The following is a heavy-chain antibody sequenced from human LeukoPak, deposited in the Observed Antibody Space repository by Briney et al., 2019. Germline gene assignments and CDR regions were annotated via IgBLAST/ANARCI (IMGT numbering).Heavy chain of an antibody. J-gene: IGHJ4*02. CDR1: GGTFSNSG. CDR2: IIPVFGTP. V-gene: IGHV1-69*06. D-gene: IGHD3-3*01. CDR3: ARERLARFPYFDY. Sequence: SVKVSCKTSGGTFSNSGISWVRQAPGQGPEWMGGIIPVFGTPNYAQKFQGRLTITADRSTTTACMELSSLTSDDTAVYYCARERLARFPYFDYWGQGTLVAVSS.